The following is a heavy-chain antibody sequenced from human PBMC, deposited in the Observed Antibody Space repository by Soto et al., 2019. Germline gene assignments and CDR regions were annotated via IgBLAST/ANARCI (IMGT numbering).Heavy chain of an antibody. J-gene: IGHJ6*02. Sequence: SETLYLTCAVYGGSFSGYYWSWIRQPPGKGLEWIGEINHSGRTNYNPSLKSRVTISVDTSKNQFSLKLSSVTAADTAVYYCARVRWELLLTSFFGMDVWGQGTTVTVSS. CDR2: INHSGRT. D-gene: IGHD1-26*01. V-gene: IGHV4-34*01. CDR3: ARVRWELLLTSFFGMDV. CDR1: GGSFSGYY.